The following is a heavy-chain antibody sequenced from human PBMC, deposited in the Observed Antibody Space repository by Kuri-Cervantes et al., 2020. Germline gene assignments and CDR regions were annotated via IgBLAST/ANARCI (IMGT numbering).Heavy chain of an antibody. Sequence: ASVKVSCKASGYTFTSYAMHWVRQAPGQRLEWMGWINAGNGNTKYSQKFQGRVTITRDTSASTAYMELSSLRAEDTAVYYCARDGAGRGHYYYMDVWGKGTTVTVSS. V-gene: IGHV1-3*01. CDR1: GYTFTSYA. J-gene: IGHJ6*03. CDR3: ARDGAGRGHYYYMDV. D-gene: IGHD6-13*01. CDR2: INAGNGNT.